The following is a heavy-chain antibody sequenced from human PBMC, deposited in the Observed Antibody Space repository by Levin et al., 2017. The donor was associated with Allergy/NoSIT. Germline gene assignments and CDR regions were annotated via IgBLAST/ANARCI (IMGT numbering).Heavy chain of an antibody. CDR2: IYHSGSN. CDR3: ARGYCSGSSCYLPLGTYYFDY. J-gene: IGHJ4*02. CDR1: GDSISSSNW. D-gene: IGHD2-2*01. V-gene: IGHV4-4*02. Sequence: ETLSLTCAVSGDSISSSNWWGWVRQPPGKGLEWIGEIYHSGSNNYNPSLKSRVTISLDKSKNQFSLKLSSVTAADTAVYYCARGYCSGSSCYLPLGTYYFDYWGQGTLVTVSS.